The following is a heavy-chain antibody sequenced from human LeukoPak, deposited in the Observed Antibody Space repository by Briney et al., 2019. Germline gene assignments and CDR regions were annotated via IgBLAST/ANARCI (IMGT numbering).Heavy chain of an antibody. CDR2: IKEDGSEK. CDR1: GFTVSSNY. V-gene: IGHV3-7*05. D-gene: IGHD2/OR15-2a*01. CDR3: ARGGGRHVEY. Sequence: GGSLRLSCAASGFTVSSNYMSWVRQAPGKGLEWVANIKEDGSEKSYVDSVKGRFTISRDNAKNSLYLQTNSLRAEDTAVYYCARGGGRHVEYWGQGNLVTVSS. J-gene: IGHJ4*02.